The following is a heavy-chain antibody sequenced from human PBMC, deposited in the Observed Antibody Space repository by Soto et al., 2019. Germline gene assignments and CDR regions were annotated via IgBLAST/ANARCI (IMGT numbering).Heavy chain of an antibody. Sequence: EVQLVESGGGLVQPGGSLRLSCAASGFTVSSNYMNWVRQAPGKGLEWVSVIYSGVSTYYADSVKGRFTISRDNSKNTRYLQMNTRRAEDTAVYYCARTLLDRGGGMDVWGQGTTVTVSS. V-gene: IGHV3-66*01. D-gene: IGHD2-15*01. J-gene: IGHJ6*02. CDR2: IYSGVST. CDR3: ARTLLDRGGGMDV. CDR1: GFTVSSNY.